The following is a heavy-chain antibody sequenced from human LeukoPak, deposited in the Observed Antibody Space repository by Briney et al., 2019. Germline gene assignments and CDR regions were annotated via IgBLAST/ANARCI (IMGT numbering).Heavy chain of an antibody. D-gene: IGHD2-15*01. CDR2: INHSGST. V-gene: IGHV4-39*07. J-gene: IGHJ5*02. CDR3: ARGPYCSGGSCYYDP. CDR1: GGSISSSSDY. Sequence: SETLSLTCTVSGGSISSSSDYWGWIRQPPGKGLEWIGEINHSGSTNYNPSLKSRVTISVDTSKNQFSLKLSSVTAADTAVYYCARGPYCSGGSCYYDPWGQGTLVTVSS.